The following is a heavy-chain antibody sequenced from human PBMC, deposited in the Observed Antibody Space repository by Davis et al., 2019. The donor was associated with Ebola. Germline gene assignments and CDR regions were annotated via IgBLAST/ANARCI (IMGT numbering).Heavy chain of an antibody. CDR1: GFTFNNYA. Sequence: SCAASGFTFNNYAMHWVRQAPGKGLEWVSGISWNSISIGYADSVKGRFTISRDNANHSLYLQMNSLRPEDTALYYCVKVKWSAPYFYYGMDVWGQGTTVTVSS. J-gene: IGHJ6*02. V-gene: IGHV3-9*01. CDR3: VKVKWSAPYFYYGMDV. D-gene: IGHD2-8*01. CDR2: ISWNSISI.